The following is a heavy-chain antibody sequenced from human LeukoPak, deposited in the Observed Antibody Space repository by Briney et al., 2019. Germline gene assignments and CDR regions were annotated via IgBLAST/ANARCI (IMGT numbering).Heavy chain of an antibody. D-gene: IGHD3-16*02. V-gene: IGHV4-59*12. CDR1: GGSISSYD. Sequence: SETLSLTCTVSGGSISSYDWSWIRQPPGKGLRWIGYIYYSGITYYNPSLNSRVTVSVDTSKNLFSLKLSSVIAADAAVYCCARDSGPNCDYVWGSYRYSWFDPWGQGTVVTVSS. J-gene: IGHJ5*02. CDR2: IYYSGIT. CDR3: ARDSGPNCDYVWGSYRYSWFDP.